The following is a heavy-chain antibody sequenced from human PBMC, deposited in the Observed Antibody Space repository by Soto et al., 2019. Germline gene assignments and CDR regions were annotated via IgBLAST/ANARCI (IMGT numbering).Heavy chain of an antibody. CDR2: IYFTGTS. J-gene: IGHJ4*02. CDR3: VRREAVAGSQFDF. V-gene: IGHV4-39*02. Sequence: SETLSLTRTISGGSPSSGSFFSGWIRQPPGKGLEWIGHIYFTGTSSYSPSLKSRVTMFVDTSKNNFSLRLTSVTAADTAVYYCVRREAVAGSQFDFWGQGTLVTVSS. D-gene: IGHD6-19*01. CDR1: GGSPSSGSFF.